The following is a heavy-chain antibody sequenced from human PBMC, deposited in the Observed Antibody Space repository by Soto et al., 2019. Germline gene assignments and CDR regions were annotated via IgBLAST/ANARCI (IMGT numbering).Heavy chain of an antibody. Sequence: ASVKVSCKASGYTFTSYAIHWVRQAPGQRLEWMGWINAGNGNTKYSQKFQGRVTITRDTSASTAYMELSSLRSEDTAVYYCASSGGWPDYGDYVPFDYWGQGTLVTVSS. CDR3: ASSGGWPDYGDYVPFDY. CDR2: INAGNGNT. D-gene: IGHD4-17*01. J-gene: IGHJ4*02. CDR1: GYTFTSYA. V-gene: IGHV1-3*01.